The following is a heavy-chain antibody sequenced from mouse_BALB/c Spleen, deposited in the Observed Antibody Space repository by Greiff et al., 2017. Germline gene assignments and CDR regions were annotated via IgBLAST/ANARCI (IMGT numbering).Heavy chain of an antibody. J-gene: IGHJ4*01. CDR3: ARRGWGYYAMDY. Sequence: QVQLQQPGAELVKPGASVKLSCKASGYTFTSYWMHWVKQRPGQGLEWIGEINPSNGRTNYNEKFKSKATLTVDKSSSTAYMQLSSLTSEDSAVYYCARRGWGYYAMDYWGQGTSVTVSS. CDR1: GYTFTSYW. V-gene: IGHV1S81*02. D-gene: IGHD2-3*01. CDR2: INPSNGRT.